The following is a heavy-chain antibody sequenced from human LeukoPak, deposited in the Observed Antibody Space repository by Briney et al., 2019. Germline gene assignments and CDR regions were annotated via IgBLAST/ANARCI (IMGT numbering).Heavy chain of an antibody. CDR2: IYYSGST. CDR3: ARGSMTTVTRLDY. CDR1: GGSISSSSYY. J-gene: IGHJ4*02. D-gene: IGHD4-17*01. V-gene: IGHV4-39*07. Sequence: SETLSLTCTVSGGSISSSSYYWGWIRQPPGKGLEWIGSIYYSGSTYYNPSLKSRVTISVDTSKNQFSLKLSSVTAADTAVYYCARGSMTTVTRLDYWGQGTLVTVSS.